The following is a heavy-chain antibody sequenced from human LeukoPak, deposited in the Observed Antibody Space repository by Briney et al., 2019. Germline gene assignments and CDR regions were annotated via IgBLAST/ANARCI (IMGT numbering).Heavy chain of an antibody. CDR1: GFTFSSYA. D-gene: IGHD2-2*01. J-gene: IGHJ4*02. Sequence: PGGSLRLSCAASGFTFSSYAMSWVRQAPGKGLEWVSAISGSGGSTYYADSVKGRFTISRDNSKNTLYLQMNSLRAEDTAVYYCAKDGIGHCSSTSCYAWAYFDYWGQGTLVTVSS. CDR3: AKDGIGHCSSTSCYAWAYFDY. V-gene: IGHV3-23*01. CDR2: ISGSGGST.